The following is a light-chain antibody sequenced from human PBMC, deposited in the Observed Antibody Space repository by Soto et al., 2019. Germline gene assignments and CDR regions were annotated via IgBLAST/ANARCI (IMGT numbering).Light chain of an antibody. CDR3: AAWDDSLNGVV. CDR2: NNN. Sequence: QSVLTQPPSASGTPGQRVTIACSGSSSNIGSTTVKWYQQLPGTAPKLLIYNNNQRPSGVPDRFSGSKSGTSASLAISGLQSEDEADSYCAAWDDSLNGVVFGGGTKLTVL. J-gene: IGLJ3*02. CDR1: SSNIGSTT. V-gene: IGLV1-44*01.